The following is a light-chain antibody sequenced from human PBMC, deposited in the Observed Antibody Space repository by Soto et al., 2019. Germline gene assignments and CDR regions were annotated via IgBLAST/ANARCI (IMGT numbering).Light chain of an antibody. J-gene: IGLJ1*01. Sequence: QSALTQPPSVSAAPGQKVSISCSGSSSNLGNNYVSWYRQLPGAAPELLIYENIKRPSGIPDRFSGAKSGTSAALAITGLQTGDEADYYCGTWDASLNGAVFGPGTKLTVL. CDR2: ENI. V-gene: IGLV1-51*02. CDR3: GTWDASLNGAV. CDR1: SSNLGNNY.